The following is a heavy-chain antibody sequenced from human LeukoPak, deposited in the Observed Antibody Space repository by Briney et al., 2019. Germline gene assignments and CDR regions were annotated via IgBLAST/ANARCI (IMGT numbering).Heavy chain of an antibody. V-gene: IGHV1-8*01. CDR2: MNPNSGHT. D-gene: IGHD1-26*01. J-gene: IGHJ4*02. CDR1: GYTFSGYD. CDR3: ARSIVGVRKRNDY. Sequence: ASVKVSCKASGYTFSGYDIIWVRQASGQGLEWMGWMNPNSGHTGYAQKFQGRVTMTRSTSISTAYMELTSLTSEDSAVYYCARSIVGVRKRNDYWGQGILVTVSS.